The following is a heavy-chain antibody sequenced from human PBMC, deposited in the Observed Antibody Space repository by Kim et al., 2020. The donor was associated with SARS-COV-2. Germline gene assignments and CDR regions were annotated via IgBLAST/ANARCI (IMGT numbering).Heavy chain of an antibody. CDR1: GFTFTIYW. CDR2: IKQDGSQK. Sequence: GGSLRLSCAASGFTFTIYWMTWVRQAPGKGLEWVASIKQDGSQKYYVDSVKGRFTISRDNAKNSLYLQMNSLRAEDTAVYYCARARVTKGMDVWGLGTTVTVYS. D-gene: IGHD4-17*01. V-gene: IGHV3-7*01. CDR3: ARARVTKGMDV. J-gene: IGHJ6*02.